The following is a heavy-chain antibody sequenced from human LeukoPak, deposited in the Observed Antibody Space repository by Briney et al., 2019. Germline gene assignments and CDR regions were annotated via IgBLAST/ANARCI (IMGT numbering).Heavy chain of an antibody. D-gene: IGHD1-1*01. Sequence: PGGSLRLSCAASGFTFSNYAMSWVRQAPGEGLEWVSGISGSGANSYYADSVKGRFTISRDNSKNTLYLQMNSLRVDDTAVYYCARALSQQLIRYSQDWGQGTLVTVSS. CDR1: GFTFSNYA. V-gene: IGHV3-23*01. CDR2: ISGSGANS. CDR3: ARALSQQLIRYSQD. J-gene: IGHJ1*01.